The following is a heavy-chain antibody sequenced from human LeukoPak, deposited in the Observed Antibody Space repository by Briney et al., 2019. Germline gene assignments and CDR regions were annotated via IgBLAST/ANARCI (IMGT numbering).Heavy chain of an antibody. CDR2: IYSGGST. Sequence: GGSLRLSCAASGFTVSSNYMSWVRQAPGKGLEWVSVIYSGGSTYYADSVKGRFTISRDNSKNTLYLQMNSLRAEDTAVYYCAREDLTIFGVVTSPADAFDIWGQGTMVTVSS. CDR3: AREDLTIFGVVTSPADAFDI. D-gene: IGHD3-3*01. J-gene: IGHJ3*02. CDR1: GFTVSSNY. V-gene: IGHV3-53*01.